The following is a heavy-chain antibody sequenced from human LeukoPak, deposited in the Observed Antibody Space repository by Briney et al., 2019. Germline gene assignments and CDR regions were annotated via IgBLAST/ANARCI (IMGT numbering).Heavy chain of an antibody. CDR2: ITSGGDST. D-gene: IGHD6-13*01. CDR1: GFNVGTNY. V-gene: IGHV3-23*01. CDR3: AKGSRSWYEDYFDY. Sequence: GGSLRISCAASGFNVGTNYMSWVRQAPGKGLEWVSAITSGGDSTYHADSVKGRFTISRDNSKNTLYLQMNSLRAEDTAVYYCAKGSRSWYEDYFDYWGQGTLVTVSS. J-gene: IGHJ4*02.